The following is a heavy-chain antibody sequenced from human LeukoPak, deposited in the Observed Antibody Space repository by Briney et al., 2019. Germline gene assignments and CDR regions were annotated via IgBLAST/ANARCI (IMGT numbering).Heavy chain of an antibody. Sequence: GASVKVSCKASGYTFTSYYMHWVRQAPGQGLEWMGIINPSGGSTSYAQKFQGRVTMTRDTSTSTVYMELSSLRSGDTAVYYCARDGGEDYYDSSGYYLLDYWGQGTLVTVSS. CDR3: ARDGGEDYYDSSGYYLLDY. D-gene: IGHD3-22*01. CDR1: GYTFTSYY. V-gene: IGHV1-46*01. CDR2: INPSGGST. J-gene: IGHJ4*02.